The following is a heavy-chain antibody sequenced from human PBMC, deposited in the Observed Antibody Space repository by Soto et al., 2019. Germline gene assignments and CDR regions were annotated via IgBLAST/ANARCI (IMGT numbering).Heavy chain of an antibody. CDR2: INHSGST. V-gene: IGHV4-34*01. J-gene: IGHJ4*02. Sequence: SETLSLTCAVYGGSFSGYYWSWIRQPPGKGLEWIGEINHSGSTNYNPSLKSRVTISVDTSKNQLSLKLSSVTAADTAVYYCARGVVLGRHPQLHYDSSGYPALDYWGQGTLVTV. CDR3: ARGVVLGRHPQLHYDSSGYPALDY. CDR1: GGSFSGYY. D-gene: IGHD3-22*01.